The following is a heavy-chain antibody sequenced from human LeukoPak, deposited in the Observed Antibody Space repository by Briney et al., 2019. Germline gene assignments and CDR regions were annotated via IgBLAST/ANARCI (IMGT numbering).Heavy chain of an antibody. D-gene: IGHD2-2*01. V-gene: IGHV4-39*01. CDR1: GGSIRSSYYY. CDR3: ARGYCSSTSCPGAFDI. CDR2: IYDSGST. Sequence: PSETLSLTCTVSGGSIRSSYYYWGWIRQPPGKGLEWIGSIYDSGSTYYNPSLKSRVTISVDTSKNQFSLKLNSVTAADTAVYYCARGYCSSTSCPGAFDIWGQGTMVTVSS. J-gene: IGHJ3*02.